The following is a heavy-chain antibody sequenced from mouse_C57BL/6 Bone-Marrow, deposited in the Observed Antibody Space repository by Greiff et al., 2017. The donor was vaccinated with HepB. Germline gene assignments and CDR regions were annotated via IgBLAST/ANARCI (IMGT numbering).Heavy chain of an antibody. CDR3: TTRVVASFDY. D-gene: IGHD1-1*01. Sequence: VQLQQPGAELVRPGASVKLSCTASGFNIKDDYMHWVKQRPEQGLEWIGWIDPENGDTEYASKFQGKATITADTSSNTAYLQLSSLTSEDTAVYYCTTRVVASFDYWGQGSALT. J-gene: IGHJ2*01. V-gene: IGHV14-4*01. CDR1: GFNIKDDY. CDR2: IDPENGDT.